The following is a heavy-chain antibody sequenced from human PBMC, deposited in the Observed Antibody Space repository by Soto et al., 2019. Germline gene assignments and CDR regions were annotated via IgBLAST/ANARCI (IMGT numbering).Heavy chain of an antibody. V-gene: IGHV1-8*01. J-gene: IGHJ6*03. D-gene: IGHD2-15*01. CDR2: MNPNSGNT. CDR1: GYTFTIYD. Sequence: ASVKVSCKASGYTFTIYDINWVRQATGQGLEWMGWMNPNSGNTGYAQKFQGRVTMTRNTSISTAYMGLSSLRSEDTAVYYCARVVADYYMDVWGKGTTVTVSS. CDR3: ARVVADYYMDV.